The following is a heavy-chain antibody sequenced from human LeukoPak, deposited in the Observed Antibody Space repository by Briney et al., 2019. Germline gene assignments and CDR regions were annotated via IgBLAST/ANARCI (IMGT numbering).Heavy chain of an antibody. CDR2: ISSSSSYI. Sequence: GGSLRLSCAASGFTFSSYSMNWVRQAPGKGLEWVSSISSSSSYIYYADSVKGRFTISRDNAKNSLYLQMNSLRDEDTAVYYCARGSSRLGYYYYGMDVWGQGTTVTVSS. CDR3: ARGSSRLGYYYYGMDV. CDR1: GFTFSSYS. V-gene: IGHV3-21*01. J-gene: IGHJ6*02. D-gene: IGHD6-13*01.